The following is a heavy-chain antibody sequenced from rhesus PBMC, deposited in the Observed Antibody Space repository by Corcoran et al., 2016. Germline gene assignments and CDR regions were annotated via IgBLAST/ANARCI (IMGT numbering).Heavy chain of an antibody. Sequence: EVQLVETGGGLVQPGGSLKLSCAASGFTFSSYGMSWVRQAPGKGLEGVSAINSGGGRTYYADSGKERFANSRDNSKNTLSLQMDSLRAEDTAVYYCAKARYYSSWSLVYWGQGVLVAVSS. D-gene: IGHD6-13*01. CDR1: GFTFSSYG. V-gene: IGHV3S5*01. J-gene: IGHJ4*01. CDR2: INSGGGRT. CDR3: AKARYYSSWSLVY.